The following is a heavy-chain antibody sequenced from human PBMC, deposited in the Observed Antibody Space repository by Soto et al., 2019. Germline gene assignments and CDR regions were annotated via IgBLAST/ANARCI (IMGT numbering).Heavy chain of an antibody. Sequence: QLVESGGGLVQPGGSLRLSCVASGFTFSSYNMNWVRQAPGKGLEWVSDISKSSITRNYAGSVKGRFTISRDNAKNSLYLQMNSLRDEDTAVYYCAKDGGSFYYDGMDVW. CDR1: GFTFSSYN. D-gene: IGHD2-15*01. CDR2: ISKSSITR. V-gene: IGHV3-48*02. J-gene: IGHJ6*01. CDR3: AKDGGSFYYDGMDV.